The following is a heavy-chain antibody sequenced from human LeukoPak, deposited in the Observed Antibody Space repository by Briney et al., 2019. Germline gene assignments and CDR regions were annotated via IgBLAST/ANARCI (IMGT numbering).Heavy chain of an antibody. CDR1: GFTFGDYA. CDR3: TRDGSVAGTRIFDY. V-gene: IGHV3-49*04. D-gene: IGHD6-19*01. CDR2: IRSKAYGGTT. J-gene: IGHJ4*02. Sequence: GGSLRLSCTASGFTFGDYAMSWVRQAPGKGLGWVGFIRSKAYGGTTEYAASVKGRFTISRDDSKSIAYLQMNSLKTEDTAVYYCTRDGSVAGTRIFDYWGQGTLVTVSS.